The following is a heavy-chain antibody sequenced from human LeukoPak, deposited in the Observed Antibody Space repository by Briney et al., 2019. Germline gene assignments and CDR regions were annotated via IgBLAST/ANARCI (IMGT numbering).Heavy chain of an antibody. CDR1: GDSMSSSSYF. D-gene: IGHD3-10*01. Sequence: SETLSLTCTVSGDSMSSSSYFWGWVRQPPGKGLEWIGSIYYSGSTYYNPSLKSRVTISVDTSKNQFSLKLSSVTAADTAVYYCARDPYGSGKRPFDYWGQGTLVTVSS. CDR3: ARDPYGSGKRPFDY. V-gene: IGHV4-39*07. CDR2: IYYSGST. J-gene: IGHJ4*02.